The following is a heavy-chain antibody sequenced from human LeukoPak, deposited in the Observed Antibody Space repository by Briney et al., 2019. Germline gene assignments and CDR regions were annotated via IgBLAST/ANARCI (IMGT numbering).Heavy chain of an antibody. V-gene: IGHV3-30*02. Sequence: HTGGSLRLSCTASGFTFSSYGMQWVRQAPGKGLEWVACIRYDENKKYYADSVKGRFTVSRDNSEKTMYLQMNSLRAEDTAVYYCAKENTRAGYRHFHYWGQGTLVTVSS. D-gene: IGHD5-24*01. CDR2: IRYDENKK. CDR3: AKENTRAGYRHFHY. CDR1: GFTFSSYG. J-gene: IGHJ4*02.